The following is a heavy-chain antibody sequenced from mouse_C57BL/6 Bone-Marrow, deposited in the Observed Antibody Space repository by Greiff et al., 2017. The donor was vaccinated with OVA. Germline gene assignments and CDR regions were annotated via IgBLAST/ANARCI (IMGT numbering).Heavy chain of an antibody. CDR3: AGGVGGFAY. CDR2: IYPRSGNT. J-gene: IGHJ3*01. V-gene: IGHV1-81*01. CDR1: GYTFTSYG. Sequence: VQGVESGAELARPGASVKLSCKASGYTFTSYGISWVKQRTGQGLEWIGEIYPRSGNTYYNEKFKGKATLTADKSSSTAYMELRSLTSEDSAVYFCAGGVGGFAYWGQGTLVTVSA.